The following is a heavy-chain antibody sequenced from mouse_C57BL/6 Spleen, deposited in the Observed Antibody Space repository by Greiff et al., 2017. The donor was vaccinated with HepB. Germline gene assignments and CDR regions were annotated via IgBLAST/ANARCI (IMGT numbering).Heavy chain of an antibody. Sequence: EVQLVESGPGLVKPSQSLSLTCSVTGYSITSGYYWNWIRQFPGNKLEWMGYISYDGSNNYNPSLKNRISITRDTSKNQFFLKLNSVTTEDTATYYCAREDMWAWFAYWGQGTLVTVSA. V-gene: IGHV3-6*01. CDR2: ISYDGSN. CDR3: AREDMWAWFAY. CDR1: GYSITSGYY. J-gene: IGHJ3*01.